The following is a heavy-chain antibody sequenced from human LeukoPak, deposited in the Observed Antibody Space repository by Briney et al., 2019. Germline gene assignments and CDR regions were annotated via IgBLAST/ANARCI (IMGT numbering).Heavy chain of an antibody. J-gene: IGHJ4*02. D-gene: IGHD6-19*01. CDR2: ISSNGGTT. Sequence: HSGGSLRLSCAASGFTFSNHPMHWVRQAPGKGLEYVSAISSNGGTTYYANSVKGRFTISRDNSKNTLYLQMGSLRAEDMAVYYCARETGWYDYWGQGTLVTVSS. V-gene: IGHV3-64*01. CDR3: ARETGWYDY. CDR1: GFTFSNHP.